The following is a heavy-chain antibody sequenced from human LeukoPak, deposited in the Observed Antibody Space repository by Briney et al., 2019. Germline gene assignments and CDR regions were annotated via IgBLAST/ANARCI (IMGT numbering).Heavy chain of an antibody. CDR2: INPSVGST. CDR3: ARLRGGGAHLDY. D-gene: IGHD3-10*01. V-gene: IGHV1-46*01. CDR1: GYTFTSYY. Sequence: ASVKVSCKASGYTFTSYYMHWVRQAPGQGLEWMGIINPSVGSTSYAQKFQGRVTMTRDMSTSTVYMELSSLRSEDTAVYYCARLRGGGAHLDYWGQGTLVTVSS. J-gene: IGHJ4*02.